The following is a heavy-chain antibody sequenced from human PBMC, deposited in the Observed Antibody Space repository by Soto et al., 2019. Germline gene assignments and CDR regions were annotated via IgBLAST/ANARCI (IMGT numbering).Heavy chain of an antibody. CDR1: GYTFTAYY. CDR3: KISKKGDGLPY. Sequence: GASVKVSCKASGYTFTAYYVHWVRQAPGQGLEWMGWINPNSGGTNYAQKFQGRVTMTMDTSIDTAYMELSRLGSDDTDKYYCKISKKGDGLPYWGQGSLVTVSS. V-gene: IGHV1-2*02. CDR2: INPNSGGT. D-gene: IGHD2-15*01. J-gene: IGHJ4*02.